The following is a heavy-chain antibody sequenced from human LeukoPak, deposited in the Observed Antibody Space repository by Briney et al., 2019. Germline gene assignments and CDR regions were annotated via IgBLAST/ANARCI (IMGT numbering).Heavy chain of an antibody. CDR3: ARGRAFDS. Sequence: HPGGSLRLSCAPSGFTFDDYGISWVLEAPGKGLQWVSGINWSGGSTGYADSVKGRFTISRHNAKSSLYLQMNSRTPEDTALYYCARGRAFDSWGQGTMVTVSS. CDR1: GFTFDDYG. V-gene: IGHV3-20*04. CDR2: INWSGGST. J-gene: IGHJ3*02.